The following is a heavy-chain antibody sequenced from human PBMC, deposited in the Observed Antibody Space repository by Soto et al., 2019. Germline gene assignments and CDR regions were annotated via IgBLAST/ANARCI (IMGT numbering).Heavy chain of an antibody. CDR2: LYHIGST. J-gene: IGHJ6*02. D-gene: IGHD2-2*01. CDR1: GYSISSGNY. CDR3: RSSTSCYDESCVDV. Sequence: PSETLSLTCAVSGYSISSGNYWAWIRQPPGRGLEWIGSLYHIGSTHYNTSLKSRVTVSVDTSKNHFSLELSSVTAADTAIYYCRSSTSCYDESCVDVWGQGTMVTVSS. V-gene: IGHV4-38-2*01.